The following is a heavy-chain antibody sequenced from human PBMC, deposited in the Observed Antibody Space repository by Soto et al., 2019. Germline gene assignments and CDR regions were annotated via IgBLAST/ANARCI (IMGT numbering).Heavy chain of an antibody. J-gene: IGHJ4*02. CDR3: ASLHAPGIAVAGLFDY. CDR1: GGSISSGGYY. V-gene: IGHV4-31*03. D-gene: IGHD6-19*01. Sequence: PSETLSLTCTVSGGSISSGGYYWSWIRQHPGKGLEWIGYIYYSGSTYYNPSLKSRVTISVDTSKNQFSLKLSSVTAADTAVYYCASLHAPGIAVAGLFDYWGQGTLVTVSS. CDR2: IYYSGST.